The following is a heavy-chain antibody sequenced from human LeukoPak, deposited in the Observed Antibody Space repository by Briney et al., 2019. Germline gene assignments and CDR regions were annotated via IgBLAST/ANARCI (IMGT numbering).Heavy chain of an antibody. V-gene: IGHV4-59*08. CDR1: GGSISSYY. Sequence: SETLSLTCTVSGGSISSYYWSWIRQPPGKGLEWIEYIYYSGSTNYNPSLKSRVTISVDTSKNQFSLKLSSVTAADTAVYYCARSSRGSYFVLWGQGTLVTVSS. J-gene: IGHJ4*02. CDR3: ARSSRGSYFVL. D-gene: IGHD1-26*01. CDR2: IYYSGST.